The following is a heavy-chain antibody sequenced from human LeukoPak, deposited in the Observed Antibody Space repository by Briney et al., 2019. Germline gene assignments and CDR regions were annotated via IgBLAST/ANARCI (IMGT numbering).Heavy chain of an antibody. V-gene: IGHV1-18*01. J-gene: IGHJ4*02. D-gene: IGHD6-19*01. CDR1: GYTFTSYG. CDR2: ISAYNGNT. Sequence: ASVKVSCKASGYTFTSYGISWVRQAPGQGLEWMGWISAYNGNTNYAQKLQGRVTMTTDTSTSTAYMELRSLRSDDTAVYYCARGQPSHSSGWYPGFRRAAGGSGWFDYWGQGTLVTVSS. CDR3: ARGQPSHSSGWYPGFRRAAGGSGWFDY.